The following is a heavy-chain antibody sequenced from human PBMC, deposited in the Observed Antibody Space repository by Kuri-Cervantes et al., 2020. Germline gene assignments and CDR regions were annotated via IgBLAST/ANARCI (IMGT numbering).Heavy chain of an antibody. V-gene: IGHV1-69*13. CDR1: GGTFSSYA. Sequence: SVKVSCKASGGTFSSYAISWVRQALGQGLEWMGGIIPIFGTANYAQKFQGRVTITADESTSTAYMELSSLRSEDTAVYYCARVRYYYGSGSEKFDYWGQGTLVTVSS. D-gene: IGHD3-10*01. J-gene: IGHJ4*02. CDR2: IIPIFGTA. CDR3: ARVRYYYGSGSEKFDY.